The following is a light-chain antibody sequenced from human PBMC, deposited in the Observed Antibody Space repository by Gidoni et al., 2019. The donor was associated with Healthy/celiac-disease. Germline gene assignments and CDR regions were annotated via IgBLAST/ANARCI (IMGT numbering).Light chain of an antibody. CDR1: SSDVGGYNY. CDR3: SSYAGSNNVV. J-gene: IGLJ2*01. Sequence: QSALTQPPSASGSPGQSVPISCTGTSSDVGGYNYVSLYQQHPGKAHNLMIYEVSKRPSGVPDRFSGSKSGNTASLTVSGLQAEDEADYYCSSYAGSNNVVFGGGTKLTVL. CDR2: EVS. V-gene: IGLV2-8*01.